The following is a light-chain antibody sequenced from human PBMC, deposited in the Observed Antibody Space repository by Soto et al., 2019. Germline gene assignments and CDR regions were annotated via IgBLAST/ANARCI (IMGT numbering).Light chain of an antibody. CDR2: WAS. CDR3: QQYYRPWT. CDR1: QSVLYSSNNKNY. Sequence: DIVMTQSPDSLAVSLGDRATINCKSSQSVLYSSNNKNYLAWYQQKPGQPPKLLIYWASTRESGVPDGFSGSGSGTDVPLTLSSLQAEDVAVYYCQQYYRPWTFGQGTKVEIK. V-gene: IGKV4-1*01. J-gene: IGKJ1*01.